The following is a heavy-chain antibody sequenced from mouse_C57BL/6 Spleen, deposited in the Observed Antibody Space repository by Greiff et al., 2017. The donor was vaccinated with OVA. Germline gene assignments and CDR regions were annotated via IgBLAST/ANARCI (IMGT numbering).Heavy chain of an antibody. CDR1: GYTFTSYW. CDR3: ARGSYDGYYVLFAY. CDR2: INPSNGGT. Sequence: QVQLKQPGTELVKPGASVKLSCKASGYTFTSYWMHWVKQRPGQGLEWIGNINPSNGGTNYNEKFKSKATLTVDKSSSTAYMQLSSLTSEDSAVYYCARGSYDGYYVLFAYWGQGTLVTVSA. V-gene: IGHV1-53*01. J-gene: IGHJ3*01. D-gene: IGHD2-3*01.